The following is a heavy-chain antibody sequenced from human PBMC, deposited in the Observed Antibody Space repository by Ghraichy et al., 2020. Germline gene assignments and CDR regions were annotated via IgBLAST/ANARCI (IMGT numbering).Heavy chain of an antibody. CDR3: AKDDGSGYYSRPGDL. D-gene: IGHD3-22*01. CDR2: ISYDGTIK. CDR1: TITFSNYG. V-gene: IGHV3-30*18. J-gene: IGHJ5*02. Sequence: GGSLRLSCAASTITFSNYGMHWVRQAPGKGLEWVAIISYDGTIKNYADSVRGRFTISRDNSKNTLYLQMNSLRAEDTAVYYCAKDDGSGYYSRPGDLWGQGTLVTVSS.